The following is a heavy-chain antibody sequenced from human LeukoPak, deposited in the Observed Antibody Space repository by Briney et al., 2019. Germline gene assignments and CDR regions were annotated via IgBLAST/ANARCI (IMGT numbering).Heavy chain of an antibody. J-gene: IGHJ4*02. CDR3: ARVLDLSSGWPHSPFDY. V-gene: IGHV7-4-1*02. D-gene: IGHD6-19*01. Sequence: ASVKVSCKASGYTFTSYGISWVRQAPGQGLEWMGWINTNTGNPTYAQGFTGRFVFSLDTSVSTAYLQISSLKAEDTAVYYCARVLDLSSGWPHSPFDYWGQGTLVTVSS. CDR2: INTNTGNP. CDR1: GYTFTSYG.